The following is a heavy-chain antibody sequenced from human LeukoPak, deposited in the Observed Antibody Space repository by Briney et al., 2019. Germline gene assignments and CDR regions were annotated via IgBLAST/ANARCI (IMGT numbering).Heavy chain of an antibody. CDR1: GFTFSSYS. V-gene: IGHV3-48*01. CDR2: ISSSSSTI. CDR3: ARGGYDILTGYYKSQNWFDP. Sequence: GGSLRLSCAASGFTFSSYSMNWVRQAPGKGLEWVSYISSSSSTIYYADSVKGRFTISRDNAKNSLYLQMNSLRAEDTAVYYCARGGYDILTGYYKSQNWFDPWGQGTLVTVSS. J-gene: IGHJ5*02. D-gene: IGHD3-9*01.